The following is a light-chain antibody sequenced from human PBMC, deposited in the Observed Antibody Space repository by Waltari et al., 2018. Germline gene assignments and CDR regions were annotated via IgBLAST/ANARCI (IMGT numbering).Light chain of an antibody. Sequence: DMQMSQSPSSVSASVGDRVTITCRASHDINSWVAWYQQKPGKAPKLLIYGASSLQSGVPSRFSGSGSGTDFTLTISSLQPEDFATYYCQQANSFPFTFGPGTKVDIK. J-gene: IGKJ3*01. CDR2: GAS. V-gene: IGKV1-12*01. CDR3: QQANSFPFT. CDR1: HDINSW.